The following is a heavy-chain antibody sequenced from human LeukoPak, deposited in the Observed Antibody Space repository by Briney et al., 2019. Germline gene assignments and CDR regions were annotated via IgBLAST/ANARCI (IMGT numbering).Heavy chain of an antibody. CDR3: ARGEGGLWYGDYVGWFDP. Sequence: SETLSLTCTVSGGSIRSYFWSWIRLAPGKGLEWIGYIYYSGSTNYNPSLKSRVTISLDTSKNQFSLRLSSVSAADTAVYYCARGEGGLWYGDYVGWFDPWGQGTLVTVSS. CDR1: GGSIRSYF. D-gene: IGHD4-17*01. CDR2: IYYSGST. V-gene: IGHV4-59*01. J-gene: IGHJ5*02.